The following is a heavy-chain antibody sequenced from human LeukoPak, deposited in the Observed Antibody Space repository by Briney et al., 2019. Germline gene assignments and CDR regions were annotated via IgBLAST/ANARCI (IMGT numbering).Heavy chain of an antibody. Sequence: GGSLRLSCAASGFTFSSYAMHWVRQAPGKGLEWVAVISYDGSNKYYADSVKGRFTISRDNSKNTLYLQMNSLRAEDTAVYYCAKDRVPAARDYYYMDVWGKGTTATVSS. D-gene: IGHD2-2*01. J-gene: IGHJ6*03. CDR1: GFTFSSYA. V-gene: IGHV3-30-3*01. CDR3: AKDRVPAARDYYYMDV. CDR2: ISYDGSNK.